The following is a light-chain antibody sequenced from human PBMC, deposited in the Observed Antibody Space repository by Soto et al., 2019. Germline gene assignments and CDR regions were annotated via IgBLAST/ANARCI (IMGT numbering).Light chain of an antibody. J-gene: IGKJ4*01. Sequence: MTQSPSTRSASVGDRVTITCRASQQISNWLAWYQQKPGQAPRFLIYGASTRATGIPARFSGSGSGTEFTLTISSLQSEDFAVYYCQQYDNWPLTFGGGTKVEIK. CDR2: GAS. CDR1: QQISNW. V-gene: IGKV3-15*01. CDR3: QQYDNWPLT.